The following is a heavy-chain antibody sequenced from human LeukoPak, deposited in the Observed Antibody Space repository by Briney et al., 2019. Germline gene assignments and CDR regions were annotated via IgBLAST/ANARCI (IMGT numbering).Heavy chain of an antibody. V-gene: IGHV4-61*02. J-gene: IGHJ3*02. CDR2: IYTTGST. CDR3: ARGHYYDSSGGGAFDI. Sequence: SETLSLTCTVSGGSISSGSYCWSWIRQPAGKGLEWIGRIYTTGSTNYNPSLKSRVTISVDTSKNQFSLKLSSVTAADTAVYYCARGHYYDSSGGGAFDIWGQGTMVTVSS. D-gene: IGHD3-22*01. CDR1: GGSISSGSYC.